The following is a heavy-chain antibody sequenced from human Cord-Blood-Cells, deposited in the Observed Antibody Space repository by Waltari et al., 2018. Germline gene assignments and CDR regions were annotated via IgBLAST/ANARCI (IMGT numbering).Heavy chain of an antibody. V-gene: IGHV1-69*01. CDR3: ARGIKYSGYDPQDLYYYYYGMDV. CDR2: GTA. J-gene: IGHJ6*02. Sequence: GTANYAQKFQGRVTITADESTSTAYMELSSLRSEDTAVYYCARGIKYSGYDPQDLYYYYYGMDVWGQGTTVTVSS. D-gene: IGHD5-12*01.